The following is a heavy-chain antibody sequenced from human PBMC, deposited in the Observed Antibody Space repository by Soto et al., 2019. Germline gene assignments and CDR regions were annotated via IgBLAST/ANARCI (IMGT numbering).Heavy chain of an antibody. CDR3: AKVLHASWDDILTGYRGYFDY. D-gene: IGHD3-9*01. CDR1: GFTFSSYA. V-gene: IGHV3-23*01. J-gene: IGHJ4*02. CDR2: ISGSGGST. Sequence: PGGPLRLSCAASGFTFSSYAMSWVRQAPGKGLEWVSAISGSGGSTYYADSVKGRFTISRDNSKNTLYLQMNSLRAKDTAVYYCAKVLHASWDDILTGYRGYFDYWGQGTLVTVSS.